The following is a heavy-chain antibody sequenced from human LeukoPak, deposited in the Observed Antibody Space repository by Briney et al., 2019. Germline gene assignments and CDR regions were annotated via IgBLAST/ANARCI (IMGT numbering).Heavy chain of an antibody. D-gene: IGHD1-26*01. CDR2: IYYSGST. Sequence: SSETLSLTCTVSGGSISSYCLTWIRQPPGPGLEWIGYIYYSGSTSYNPSLKSRVTMSVDTSKNQFSLNLNSVTAADTAVYYCARGYLDWFDPWGQGTLVTVSS. CDR3: ARGYLDWFDP. J-gene: IGHJ5*02. CDR1: GGSISSYC. V-gene: IGHV4-59*01.